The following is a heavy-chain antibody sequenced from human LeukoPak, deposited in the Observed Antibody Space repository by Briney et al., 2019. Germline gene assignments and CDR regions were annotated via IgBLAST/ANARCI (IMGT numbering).Heavy chain of an antibody. J-gene: IGHJ4*02. V-gene: IGHV4-59*01. Sequence: SETLSLTCTVSGGSISSFYWSWIRQPPGKGLEWIGYIYYSGSTNYNPSLKSRVTISVDTSKSQFSLKLSSVTAADTAVYYCARGPRGYIVVVPAAPWFDYWGQGTLVTVSS. D-gene: IGHD2-2*01. CDR2: IYYSGST. CDR3: ARGPRGYIVVVPAAPWFDY. CDR1: GGSISSFY.